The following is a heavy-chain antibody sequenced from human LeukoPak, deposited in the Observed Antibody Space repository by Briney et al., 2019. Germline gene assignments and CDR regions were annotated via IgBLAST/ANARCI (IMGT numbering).Heavy chain of an antibody. V-gene: IGHV4-34*01. D-gene: IGHD3-22*01. CDR1: GGSFSGYY. Sequence: SETLSLTCAVYGGSFSGYYWSWIRQPPGKGLEWIGEINHSGSTNYNPSLKSRVTISVDTSKNQFSLKLSSVTAADTAVYYCTTEAYYYDSGAIKYFDYWGQGTLVTVS. J-gene: IGHJ4*02. CDR2: INHSGST. CDR3: TTEAYYYDSGAIKYFDY.